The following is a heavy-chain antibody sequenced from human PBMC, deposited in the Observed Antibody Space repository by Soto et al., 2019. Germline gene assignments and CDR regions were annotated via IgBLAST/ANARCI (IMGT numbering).Heavy chain of an antibody. Sequence: NPSETLSLTCTVSGASISSDDSYWSWIRQPPGKGLEWIGYISYSGTYYNPSLKSRVTTSLDRSKNQISLYLRSVTAEDTAVYYCARDSGYGSGNSVNHHLDYWGHGTLVTVSS. D-gene: IGHD3-10*01. CDR3: ARDSGYGSGNSVNHHLDY. V-gene: IGHV4-30-4*01. CDR2: ISYSGT. CDR1: GASISSDDSY. J-gene: IGHJ4*01.